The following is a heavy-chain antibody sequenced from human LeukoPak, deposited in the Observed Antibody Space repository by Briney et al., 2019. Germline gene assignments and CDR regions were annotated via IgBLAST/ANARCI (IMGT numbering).Heavy chain of an antibody. Sequence: PGGSLRLSCAASGFSFSNYAMSWVRQAPGKGLEWVSGISGSGGGTYYSDSVKGRFTISRDNSKNTLYLQMNSLRAEDTAVYYCAKDSLLWFGPKGGQGTLVTVSS. CDR1: GFSFSNYA. V-gene: IGHV3-23*01. J-gene: IGHJ4*02. CDR3: AKDSLLWFGPK. D-gene: IGHD3-10*01. CDR2: ISGSGGGT.